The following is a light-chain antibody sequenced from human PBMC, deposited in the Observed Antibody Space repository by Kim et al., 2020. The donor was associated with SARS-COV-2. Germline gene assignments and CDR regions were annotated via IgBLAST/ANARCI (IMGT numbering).Light chain of an antibody. CDR2: DAS. Sequence: EIVLTQSPATLSLSPGERATLSCRASQSVNSYLAWYQQKPGQAPRLLIYDASNRATGIPARFSGSGSGTDFTLTISSLEPEDFAVYYCQQRYQWPLTFGGGTKVDI. CDR3: QQRYQWPLT. CDR1: QSVNSY. V-gene: IGKV3-11*01. J-gene: IGKJ4*01.